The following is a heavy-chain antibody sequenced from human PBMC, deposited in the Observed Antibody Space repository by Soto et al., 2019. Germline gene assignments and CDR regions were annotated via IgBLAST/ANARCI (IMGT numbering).Heavy chain of an antibody. CDR2: ISGSGSMK. CDR1: GFTFSDYY. J-gene: IGHJ5*02. Sequence: QVQLVESGGGLVKPGGSLRLSCVASGFTFSDYYLSWIRQAPGKGLECVAYISGSGSMKYYADSVKGRFTISRDNANNSLYLQMNSLRAEDTAVFYCARREGASPWFAPWGQGTLVTVSS. CDR3: ARREGASPWFAP. V-gene: IGHV3-11*01.